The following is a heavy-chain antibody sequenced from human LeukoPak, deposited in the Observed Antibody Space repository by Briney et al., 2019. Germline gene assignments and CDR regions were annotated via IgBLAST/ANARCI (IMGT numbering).Heavy chain of an antibody. CDR2: IKRKSDGGAT. CDR3: VTEQRWLG. J-gene: IGHJ4*02. D-gene: IGHD6-19*01. Sequence: KAGGSLRLSCAASGFSFKHAWVSWVRQASGKGLEWVGRIKRKSDGGATDYAAPVKGRFTISRDDSKNTLPLQTNSLETEDTAVYYCVTEQRWLGWGQGTLVTVHS. V-gene: IGHV3-15*01. CDR1: GFSFKHAW.